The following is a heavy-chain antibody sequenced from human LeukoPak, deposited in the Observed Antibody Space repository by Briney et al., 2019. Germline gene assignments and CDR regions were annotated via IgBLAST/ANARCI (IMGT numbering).Heavy chain of an antibody. Sequence: GGSLRLSCAASGFTFSSYAMSCVRQAPGKGLEWVSAISGSGGSTYYVDSVKGRFTISRDNSKNTLYLQMNSLRAEDTAVYYCARGYSKTNYYYYGMDVWGQGTTVTVSS. V-gene: IGHV3-23*01. J-gene: IGHJ6*02. CDR2: ISGSGGST. D-gene: IGHD4-11*01. CDR1: GFTFSSYA. CDR3: ARGYSKTNYYYYGMDV.